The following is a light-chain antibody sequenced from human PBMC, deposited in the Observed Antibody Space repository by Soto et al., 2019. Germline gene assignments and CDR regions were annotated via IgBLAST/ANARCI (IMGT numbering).Light chain of an antibody. J-gene: IGLJ1*01. Sequence: QSVLTQPASVSGTPGQSITISCTGSNSDVGIYDFVSWYQHHPGRAPKLIVSEVSHRPSGVSNRFSGSKSGNTASLTISGLQSEDEADYYCSSYTDRNNLVFGTGTKVTV. CDR1: NSDVGIYDF. CDR2: EVS. CDR3: SSYTDRNNLV. V-gene: IGLV2-14*01.